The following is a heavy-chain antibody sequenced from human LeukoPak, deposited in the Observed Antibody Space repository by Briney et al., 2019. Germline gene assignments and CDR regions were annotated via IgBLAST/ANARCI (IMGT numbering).Heavy chain of an antibody. CDR1: GFSVSDSN. CDR2: ISGSGGST. CDR3: AKASGSGSYGNWFDP. Sequence: PGGSLRLSCTASGFSVSDSNMTWVRQAPGKGLEWVSAISGSGGSTYYADSVKGRFTISRDNSKNTLYLQMQSLRAEDTAVYYCAKASGSGSYGNWFDPWGQGTLVTVSS. J-gene: IGHJ5*02. V-gene: IGHV3-23*01. D-gene: IGHD3-10*01.